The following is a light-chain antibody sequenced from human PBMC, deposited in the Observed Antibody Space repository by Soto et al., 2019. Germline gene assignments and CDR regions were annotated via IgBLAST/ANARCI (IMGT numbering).Light chain of an antibody. CDR2: DAS. Sequence: AIQLTQSPSSLSASVGDRVTITCRASQGISSALAWYQQKPGKAPKLLIYDASSLESGVPSRFSGSGSGTDFTLTISSLPPEYFATYYCQQFNSYPTFGQGTRLEIK. CDR3: QQFNSYPT. J-gene: IGKJ5*01. CDR1: QGISSA. V-gene: IGKV1-13*02.